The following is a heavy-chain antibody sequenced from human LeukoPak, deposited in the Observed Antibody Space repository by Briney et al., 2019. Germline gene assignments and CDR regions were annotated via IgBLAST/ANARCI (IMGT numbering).Heavy chain of an antibody. CDR1: GYTFTGYY. D-gene: IGHD5-12*01. CDR2: INPKSGGT. J-gene: IGHJ6*03. Sequence: ASVKLSCKASGYTFTGYYMHWVRQAPGQGLEWMGWINPKSGGTNYAQKFQGRVTMTRDTSISTAYMELSKLRSDDTAVYYCSSRPISGGGYEITYYYYYMDVWGKGTTVTVSS. CDR3: SSRPISGGGYEITYYYYYMDV. V-gene: IGHV1-2*02.